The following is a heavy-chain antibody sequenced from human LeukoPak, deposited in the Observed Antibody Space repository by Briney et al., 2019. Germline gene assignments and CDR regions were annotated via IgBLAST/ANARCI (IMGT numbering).Heavy chain of an antibody. D-gene: IGHD3-10*01. Sequence: SETLSLTCAVSGYSISTGYYWGWIRQPPGKGLEWIGSIYHSGSTNYNPSLESRATISVDTSKNQFSLRLSSVTAADTAVDYCVRVPYYYDSGSYHPRFFDYWGQGTLVTVSS. CDR1: GYSISTGYY. CDR2: IYHSGST. V-gene: IGHV4-38-2*01. CDR3: VRVPYYYDSGSYHPRFFDY. J-gene: IGHJ4*02.